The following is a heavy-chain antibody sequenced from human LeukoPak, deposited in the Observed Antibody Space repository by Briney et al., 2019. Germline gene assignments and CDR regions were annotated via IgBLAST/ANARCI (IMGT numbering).Heavy chain of an antibody. J-gene: IGHJ4*02. Sequence: AGGSLRLSCAAAGCTFSSYSLNWVRQAPGKGLEWVSYISSRSSSIYYLDSVKGRFTISRDNAKNSLYLQMNSLRDEDTAVYYCARVIRRFGEFSSDYWGQGTLVAVSS. D-gene: IGHD3-10*01. CDR3: ARVIRRFGEFSSDY. CDR1: GCTFSSYS. CDR2: ISSRSSSI. V-gene: IGHV3-48*02.